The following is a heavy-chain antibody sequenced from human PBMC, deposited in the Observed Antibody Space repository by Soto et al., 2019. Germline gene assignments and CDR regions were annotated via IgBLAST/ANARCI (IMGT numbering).Heavy chain of an antibody. CDR3: ARRYGRNFDY. V-gene: IGHV4-61*08. D-gene: IGHD1-20*01. Sequence: ETLSLTCTVSGGSISSGGYYWSCIRQHPGKGLEWIGYIYYSGSTNYNPSLKSRVTISVDTSKNQFSLKLSSVTAADTAVYYCARRYGRNFDYWGQGTLVTVSS. CDR1: GGSISSGGYY. CDR2: IYYSGST. J-gene: IGHJ4*02.